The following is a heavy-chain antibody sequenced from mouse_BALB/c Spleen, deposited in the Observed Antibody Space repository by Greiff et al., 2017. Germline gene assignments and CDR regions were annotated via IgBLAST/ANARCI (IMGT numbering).Heavy chain of an antibody. CDR2: ISNLAYSI. CDR1: GFTFSDYG. J-gene: IGHJ2*01. Sequence: EVMLVESGGGLVQPGGSRKLSCAASGFTFSDYGMAWVRQAPGKGPEWVAFISNLAYSIYYADTVTGRFTISRENAKNTLYLEMSSLRSEDTAMYYCARDYYGSSYYFDYWGQGTTLTVSA. V-gene: IGHV5-15*02. D-gene: IGHD1-1*01. CDR3: ARDYYGSSYYFDY.